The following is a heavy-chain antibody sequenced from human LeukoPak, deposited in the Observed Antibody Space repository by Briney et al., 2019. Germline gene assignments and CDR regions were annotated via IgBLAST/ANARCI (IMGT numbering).Heavy chain of an antibody. Sequence: SETLSLTCTVSGGSISSGSYYWSWIRQPAGKGLEWIGRIYTSGSTNYNPSLKSRVTISVDTSKNQFSLKLSSVTAADTAVYYCARGYPSPKYYYDSSGYSGYWYFDLWGRGTLVTVSS. CDR2: IYTSGST. J-gene: IGHJ2*01. CDR1: GGSISSGSYY. V-gene: IGHV4-61*02. CDR3: ARGYPSPKYYYDSSGYSGYWYFDL. D-gene: IGHD3-22*01.